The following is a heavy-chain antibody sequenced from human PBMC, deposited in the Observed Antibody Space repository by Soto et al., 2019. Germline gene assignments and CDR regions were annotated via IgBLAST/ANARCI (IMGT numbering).Heavy chain of an antibody. CDR1: GFTFSDYY. J-gene: IGHJ4*02. CDR2: ISSSSSYT. V-gene: IGHV3-11*05. CDR3: ARVGAEAGEAIADY. Sequence: QVQLVESGGGLVKPGGSLRLSCAASGFTFSDYYMSWIRQAPGKGLEWVSYISSSSSYTNYADSVKGRFTISRDNAKNSLYLQMKSLRAEDTAVYYCARVGAEAGEAIADYWGQGTLVTVSS. D-gene: IGHD6-19*01.